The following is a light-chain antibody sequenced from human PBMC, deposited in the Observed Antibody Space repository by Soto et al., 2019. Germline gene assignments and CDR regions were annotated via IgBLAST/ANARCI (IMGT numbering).Light chain of an antibody. J-gene: IGKJ1*01. CDR3: QQRSNWLTWT. CDR2: DAS. CDR1: QSVSSY. V-gene: IGKV3-11*01. Sequence: NVLTQSPATLSLSPGERATLSCRASQSVSSYLAWYQQKPGQAPRLLIYDASNRATGIPARFSGSGSGTDFTLTISSLEPEDFAVYYCQQRSNWLTWTFGQGTKVDI.